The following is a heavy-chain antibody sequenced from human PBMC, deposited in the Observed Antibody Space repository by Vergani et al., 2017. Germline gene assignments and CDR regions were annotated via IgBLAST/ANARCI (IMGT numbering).Heavy chain of an antibody. J-gene: IGHJ6*02. CDR2: IRGSGGNT. Sequence: EVQLLESGGGLVQPGGSLRLSCAASGFTFSSYAMTWVRQAPGKGLEWVSAIRGSGGNTFYTDSVKGRFTISRDNSKDTLYLQMNSLRVEDTAIYYCAKARDPNCKGGNCYSYYYGLDLWGQGTTVTVSS. V-gene: IGHV3-23*01. CDR1: GFTFSSYA. D-gene: IGHD2-15*01. CDR3: AKARDPNCKGGNCYSYYYGLDL.